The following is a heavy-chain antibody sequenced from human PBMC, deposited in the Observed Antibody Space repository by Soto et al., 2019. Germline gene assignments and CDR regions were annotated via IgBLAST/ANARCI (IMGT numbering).Heavy chain of an antibody. D-gene: IGHD5-12*01. Sequence: QVQLVQSGAEMTKPGSSVKVSCQSSGGTFNTYAMNWVRQAPGQGPEWMGDISPMFGAANYATKFQGRVTITADEPTSTLYMQLSCLTSADTALSFCTRKVPINPAAFVYWGQGTLVTVSS. CDR2: ISPMFGAA. V-gene: IGHV1-69*19. J-gene: IGHJ4*02. CDR1: GGTFNTYA. CDR3: TRKVPINPAAFVY.